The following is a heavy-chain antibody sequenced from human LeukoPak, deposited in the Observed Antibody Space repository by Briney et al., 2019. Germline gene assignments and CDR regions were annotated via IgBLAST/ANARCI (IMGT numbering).Heavy chain of an antibody. CDR2: IYYSGNT. Sequence: SETLSLTCAVYGGSFSGYYWSWIRQPPGKALEWIGYIYYSGNTKCNPSLKSRVTMSVDTSKNQFSLKLSSVTAADTAVYYCARVGGYCSSTSCYDNWFDPWGQGTLVTVSS. CDR1: GGSFSGYY. J-gene: IGHJ5*02. CDR3: ARVGGYCSSTSCYDNWFDP. D-gene: IGHD2-2*01. V-gene: IGHV4-59*01.